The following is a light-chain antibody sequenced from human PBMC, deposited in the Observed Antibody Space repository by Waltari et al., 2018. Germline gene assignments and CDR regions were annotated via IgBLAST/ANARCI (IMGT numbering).Light chain of an antibody. Sequence: SFELTQPPSLSVSPGQTARITCSGDALSKQYAHWHQQRPGLAPVLVIYKDSERPSGIPERFSGSSSGTTVTLTLSGVQAEDEADYYCQSADSSVSVVFGGGTKLTVL. CDR1: ALSKQY. CDR2: KDS. V-gene: IGLV3-25*03. CDR3: QSADSSVSVV. J-gene: IGLJ2*01.